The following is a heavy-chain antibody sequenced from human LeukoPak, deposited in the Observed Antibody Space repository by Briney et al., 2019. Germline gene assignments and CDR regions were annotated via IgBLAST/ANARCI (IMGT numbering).Heavy chain of an antibody. CDR3: ARASHLGELSLGY. CDR2: ISYSGTT. V-gene: IGHV4-31*03. CDR1: GGSITSGGHY. J-gene: IGHJ4*02. D-gene: IGHD3-16*02. Sequence: SQTLSLTCTVSGGSITSGGHYWSWIRQHPGKGLEWSGYISYSGTTYYNPSLKSRVTISLGTSKNKFSLQLSSVTAADTAVYYCARASHLGELSLGYWGQGTLVTVSS.